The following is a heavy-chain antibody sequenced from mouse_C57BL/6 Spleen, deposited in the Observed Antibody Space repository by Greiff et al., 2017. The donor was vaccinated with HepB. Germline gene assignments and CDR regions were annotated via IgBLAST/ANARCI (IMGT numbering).Heavy chain of an antibody. CDR2: INPNNGGT. CDR3: ARSEGGGYGSSYRFAY. CDR1: GYTFTDYY. V-gene: IGHV1-26*01. Sequence: EVQLQQSGPELVKPGASVKISCKASGYTFTDYYMNWVKQSHGKSLEWIGDINPNNGGTSYNQKFKGKATLTVDKSSSPAYMERRSLTSEDSADYYCARSEGGGYGSSYRFAYWGQGTLVTVSA. J-gene: IGHJ3*01. D-gene: IGHD1-1*01.